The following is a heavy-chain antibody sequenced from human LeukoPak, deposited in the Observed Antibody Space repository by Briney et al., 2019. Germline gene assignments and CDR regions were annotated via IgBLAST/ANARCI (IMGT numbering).Heavy chain of an antibody. CDR3: ARAKYYGSGSYYTHYFDY. CDR2: INHSGST. V-gene: IGHV4-34*01. Sequence: SETLSLTCAVYGGSFSGYYWSWIRQPPGKGLEWIGEINHSGSTNYNPSLKSRVTISVDTSKNQFSLKLSSVTAADTAVYYCARAKYYGSGSYYTHYFDYWGQGTLVTVSP. J-gene: IGHJ4*02. D-gene: IGHD3-10*01. CDR1: GGSFSGYY.